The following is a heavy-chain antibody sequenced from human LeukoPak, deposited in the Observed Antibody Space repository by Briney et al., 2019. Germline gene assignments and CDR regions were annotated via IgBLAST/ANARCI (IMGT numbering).Heavy chain of an antibody. J-gene: IGHJ4*02. CDR1: GYTFTDYY. Sequence: GASVKVSCEASGYTFTDYYMHWVRQAPGQGLEWMGRINPNSGGTKYAQKFQGGVTMTRDTSISTAYMELSSLRSDDTALYYCAADGDGYNYVVNYWGQGTLVTVSS. V-gene: IGHV1-2*06. CDR3: AADGDGYNYVVNY. D-gene: IGHD5-24*01. CDR2: INPNSGGT.